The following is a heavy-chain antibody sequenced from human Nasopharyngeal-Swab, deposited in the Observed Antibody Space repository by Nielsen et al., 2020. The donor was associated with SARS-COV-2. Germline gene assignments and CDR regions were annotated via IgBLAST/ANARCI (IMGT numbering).Heavy chain of an antibody. CDR3: ARGHATGY. CDR2: ISSSSSYI. CDR1: GFTFSSYS. D-gene: IGHD1-14*01. J-gene: IGHJ4*02. V-gene: IGHV3-21*01. Sequence: GDSLKISCAASGFTFSSYSMNWVRQAPGKGLEWVSSISSSSSYIYYADSVKGRFTISRDNAKNSLYLQMNSLRAEDTAVYYCARGHATGYGGQGTLVTVSS.